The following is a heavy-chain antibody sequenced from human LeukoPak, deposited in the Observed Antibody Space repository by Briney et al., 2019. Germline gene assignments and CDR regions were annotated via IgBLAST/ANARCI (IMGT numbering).Heavy chain of an antibody. Sequence: GGSLRLSCAAPGFTFSSYSMNWVRQAPGKELEWVSYISSSSSTIYYADSVKGRFTISRDNAKNSLYLQMNSLRAEDTAVYYCARDGAPSNYYYYYYMDVWGKGTTVTVSS. D-gene: IGHD1-26*01. CDR1: GFTFSSYS. J-gene: IGHJ6*03. V-gene: IGHV3-48*04. CDR2: ISSSSSTI. CDR3: ARDGAPSNYYYYYYMDV.